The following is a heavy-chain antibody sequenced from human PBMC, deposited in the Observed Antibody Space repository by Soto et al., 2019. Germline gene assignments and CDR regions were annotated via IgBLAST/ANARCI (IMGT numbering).Heavy chain of an antibody. V-gene: IGHV3-30*18. Sequence: GGSLRLSCAASGFTFSSYGMHWVRQAPGKGLEWVAVISYDGSNKYYADSVKGRFTISRDNSKNTLYLQMNSLRAEDTAVYYCAKAQERITMIVGFDYWGQGTLVTVSS. J-gene: IGHJ4*02. CDR1: GFTFSSYG. CDR3: AKAQERITMIVGFDY. D-gene: IGHD3-22*01. CDR2: ISYDGSNK.